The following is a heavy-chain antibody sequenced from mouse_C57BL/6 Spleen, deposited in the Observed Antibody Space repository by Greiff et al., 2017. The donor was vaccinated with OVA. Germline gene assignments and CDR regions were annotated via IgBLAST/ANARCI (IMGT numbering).Heavy chain of an antibody. D-gene: IGHD2-3*01. V-gene: IGHV5-17*01. Sequence: EVQLVESGGGLVKPGGSLKLSCAASGFTFSDYGMHWVRQAPEKGLEWVAYISSGSSTIYYADTVKGRFTISRDNAKNTLFLQMTSLRSEDTAMYYCADGYYEGFAYWGQGTLVTVSA. J-gene: IGHJ3*01. CDR1: GFTFSDYG. CDR3: ADGYYEGFAY. CDR2: ISSGSSTI.